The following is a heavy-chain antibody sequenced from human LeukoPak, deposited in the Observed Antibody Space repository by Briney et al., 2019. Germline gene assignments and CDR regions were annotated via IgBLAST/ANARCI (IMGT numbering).Heavy chain of an antibody. J-gene: IGHJ4*02. CDR1: GGSFSGYY. D-gene: IGHD6-19*01. CDR2: INHSGST. CDR3: ARMGYSSGWSRKIRSRY. Sequence: SETLSLTCAVYGGSFSGYYWSWIRQPPGKGLEWIGEINHSGSTNYNPSLKSRVTISVDTSKNQFSLKLSSVTAADTAVYYRARMGYSSGWSRKIRSRYWGQGTLVTVSS. V-gene: IGHV4-34*01.